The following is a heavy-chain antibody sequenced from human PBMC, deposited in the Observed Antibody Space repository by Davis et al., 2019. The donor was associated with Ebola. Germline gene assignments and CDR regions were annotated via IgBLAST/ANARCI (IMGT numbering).Heavy chain of an antibody. CDR1: GFTFTNAW. CDR2: ISYDGSNK. CDR3: AKDPYSSGWYAQMVYYYYYYMDV. J-gene: IGHJ6*03. Sequence: GGSLRLSCAASGFTFTNAWMNWVRQAPGKGLEWVAVISYDGSNKYYADSVKGRFTISRDNSKNTLYLQMNSLRAEDTAVYYCAKDPYSSGWYAQMVYYYYYYMDVWGKGTTVTVSS. D-gene: IGHD6-19*01. V-gene: IGHV3-30*18.